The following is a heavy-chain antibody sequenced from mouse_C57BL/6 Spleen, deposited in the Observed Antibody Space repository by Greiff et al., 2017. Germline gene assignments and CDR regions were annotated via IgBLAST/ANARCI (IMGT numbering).Heavy chain of an antibody. J-gene: IGHJ4*01. V-gene: IGHV1-64*01. D-gene: IGHD2-3*01. CDR1: GYTFTSYW. CDR2: IHPNSGST. Sequence: VQLQQPGAELVKPGASVKLSCKASGYTFTSYWMHWVKQRPGQGLEWIGMIHPNSGSTNYNEKFKSKATLTVDKSSSTAYMQLSSLTSEDSAVYYCARWGDGHYFDYWGQGTSVTVSS. CDR3: ARWGDGHYFDY.